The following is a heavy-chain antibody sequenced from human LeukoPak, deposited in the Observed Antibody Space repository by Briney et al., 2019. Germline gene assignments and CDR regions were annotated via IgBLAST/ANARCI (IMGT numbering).Heavy chain of an antibody. CDR2: ISGSSSHV. Sequence: PGGSLRLSCVGSGFTFSNYWMSWVRLAPGKGLEWVSSISGSSSHVWYADSVKGRFTSSRDNAKNSLYLQMSSLRVEDTAVYYCARDQYYSDSSGYPYDIWGQGTMVTVSS. CDR3: ARDQYYSDSSGYPYDI. J-gene: IGHJ3*02. V-gene: IGHV3-21*01. D-gene: IGHD3-22*01. CDR1: GFTFSNYW.